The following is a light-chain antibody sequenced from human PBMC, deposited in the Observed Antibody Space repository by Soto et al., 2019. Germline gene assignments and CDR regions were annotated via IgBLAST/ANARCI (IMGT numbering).Light chain of an antibody. CDR1: QSISSW. V-gene: IGKV1-5*03. CDR3: QQYNSYSPGYT. Sequence: DIQMTQSPSTLSASVGDRVTITCRASQSISSWLAWYQQKPGKAPKLLIYKASSLESGVPSRFGGSGSGTGFTLTISNLQPDDFATYYCQQYNSYSPGYTFGQGTKLEIK. CDR2: KAS. J-gene: IGKJ2*01.